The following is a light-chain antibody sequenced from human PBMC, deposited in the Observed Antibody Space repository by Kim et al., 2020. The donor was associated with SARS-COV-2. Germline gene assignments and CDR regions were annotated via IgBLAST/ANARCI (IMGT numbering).Light chain of an antibody. V-gene: IGLV6-57*03. CDR2: EDN. CDR1: RSSTARNY. Sequence: CSRGRSSTARNYVQWYQQRPGSAPATVIYEDNQSPSGAPVRFSGSIDSSSNSASLTISGLQTEDEADYYCQSYDSSTYVVFGGGTQLTVL. J-gene: IGLJ2*01. CDR3: QSYDSSTYVV.